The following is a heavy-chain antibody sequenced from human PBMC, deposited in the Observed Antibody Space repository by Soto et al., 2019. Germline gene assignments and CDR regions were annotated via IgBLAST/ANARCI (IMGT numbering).Heavy chain of an antibody. CDR3: AKWGGYRAYFDY. J-gene: IGHJ4*02. Sequence: EVQLLESGGGLVQPGGSLRLSCAASGFTFSSYAMSWVRQAPGKGLEWVSAISGSGGSTYYADSVKGRFTISRDNSKNTLYLQMNSLRAEEAAVYYCAKWGGYRAYFDYWGQGTLVTVSS. CDR2: ISGSGGST. CDR1: GFTFSSYA. V-gene: IGHV3-23*01. D-gene: IGHD5-12*01.